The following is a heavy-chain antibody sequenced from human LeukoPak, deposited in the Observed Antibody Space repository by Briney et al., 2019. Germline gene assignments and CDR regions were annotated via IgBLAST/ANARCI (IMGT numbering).Heavy chain of an antibody. D-gene: IGHD3-22*01. CDR2: IIPIFGIA. V-gene: IGHV1-69*05. CDR1: GGTFSSYA. J-gene: IGHJ4*02. Sequence: SVKVSCKASGGTFSSYAISWVRQAPGQGLEWMGGIIPIFGIANYAQKFQGRVTITTDESTSTAYMELSSLRSEDTAVYYCARDARYYYDSSGYYHFDYWGQGTLVTVSS. CDR3: ARDARYYYDSSGYYHFDY.